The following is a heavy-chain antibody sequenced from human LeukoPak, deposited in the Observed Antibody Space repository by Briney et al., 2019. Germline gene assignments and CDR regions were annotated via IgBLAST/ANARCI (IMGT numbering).Heavy chain of an antibody. CDR2: IYYSGST. V-gene: IGHV4-39*01. J-gene: IGHJ5*02. CDR1: GGSVSSSDYY. D-gene: IGHD3-22*01. Sequence: PSETLSLTCTVSGGSVSSSDYYWGWIRQPPGQGLEWIGSIYYSGSTYYKSSLKSRVTIFIDTSNNRLSLRLSSVTAADTAVYYCARLGSAYPSSRVDRWGQGTLVTVSS. CDR3: ARLGSAYPSSRVDR.